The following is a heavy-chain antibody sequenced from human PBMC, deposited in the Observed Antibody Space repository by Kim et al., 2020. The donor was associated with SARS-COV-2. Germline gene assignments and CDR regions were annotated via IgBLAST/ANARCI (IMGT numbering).Heavy chain of an antibody. Sequence: SETLSLTCAVYGGSFSGYYWSWIRQPPGKGLEWIGEINHSGSTNYNPSLKSRVTISVDTSKNQFSLKLSSVTAADTAVYYCARSSSIAARPYYYGMDVWGQGTTVTVSS. V-gene: IGHV4-34*01. CDR1: GGSFSGYY. CDR3: ARSSSIAARPYYYGMDV. J-gene: IGHJ6*02. D-gene: IGHD6-6*01. CDR2: INHSGST.